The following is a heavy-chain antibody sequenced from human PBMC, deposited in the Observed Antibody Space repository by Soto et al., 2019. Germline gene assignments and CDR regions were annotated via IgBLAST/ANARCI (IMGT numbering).Heavy chain of an antibody. CDR2: VYYRGRS. V-gene: IGHV4-39*01. J-gene: IGHJ4*02. CDR1: GGSVSNSNYY. CDR3: VSQRTSVLTQAYFDY. Sequence: PSETLSLTCTVSGGSVSNSNYYWGWIRQSPGKGLEWIGSVYYRGRSYSKSSVKSRVTISVDTSKNQFSLNLNSVTPSDTAVYFCVSQRTSVLTQAYFDYWGPGALVTVSS. D-gene: IGHD2-8*01.